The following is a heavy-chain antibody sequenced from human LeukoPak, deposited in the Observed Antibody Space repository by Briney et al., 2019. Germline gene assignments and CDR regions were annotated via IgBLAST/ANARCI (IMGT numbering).Heavy chain of an antibody. V-gene: IGHV3-7*01. CDR2: INPDGSGK. Sequence: GGPLRLSCEASGSTLSTYWMNWVRQVPGKGLDWVANINPDGSGKRYVDSVKGRFTIARDNADNSLSLQMNSLRAEDTAVYYCASWGAGGNSWGQGTLVTVSS. CDR1: GSTLSTYW. CDR3: ASWGAGGNS. J-gene: IGHJ4*02. D-gene: IGHD3-16*01.